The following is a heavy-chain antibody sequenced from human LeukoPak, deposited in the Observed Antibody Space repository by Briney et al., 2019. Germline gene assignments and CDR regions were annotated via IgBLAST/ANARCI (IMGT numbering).Heavy chain of an antibody. CDR2: IYTGGST. CDR1: GGSISSDSYY. Sequence: SETLSLTCTVSGGSISSDSYYWSWIRQPAGKGLEWIGRIYTGGSTNYNPSFKSRLTISIDKSKNQFSLKLTSVTAADSAVYFCARGPLLGDDYDPPFRYWGQGTLVTVSS. CDR3: ARGPLLGDDYDPPFRY. D-gene: IGHD4/OR15-4a*01. J-gene: IGHJ4*02. V-gene: IGHV4-61*02.